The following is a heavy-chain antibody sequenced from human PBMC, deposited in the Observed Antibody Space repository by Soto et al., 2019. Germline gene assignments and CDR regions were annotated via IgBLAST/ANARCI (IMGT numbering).Heavy chain of an antibody. V-gene: IGHV3-23*01. J-gene: IGHJ6*02. D-gene: IGHD3-10*01. CDR2: IRGSGDST. CDR1: GFTFNSYS. CDR3: AKGRGSVHNMDYYGMDV. Sequence: GGSLRLSCVASGFTFNSYSMSWVRQAPGKGLEWVSGIRGSGDSTYYADSVKGRFTISRDNSKNTLWVQMNSLRVEDTAIYFCAKGRGSVHNMDYYGMDVWGQGTTVTVSS.